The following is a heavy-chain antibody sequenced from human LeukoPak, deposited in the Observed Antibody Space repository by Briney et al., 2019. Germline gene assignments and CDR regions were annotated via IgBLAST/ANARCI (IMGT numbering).Heavy chain of an antibody. CDR3: ARVQDDYGDYGDY. V-gene: IGHV4-34*01. Sequence: PSETMSLTCAVYGGSFSGYYWSWIRQPPGKGLEWIGEINHSGSTNYNPSLKSRVTISVDTSKNQFSLKLSSVTAADTAVYYCARVQDDYGDYGDYWGQGTLVTVSS. CDR1: GGSFSGYY. J-gene: IGHJ4*02. CDR2: INHSGST. D-gene: IGHD4-17*01.